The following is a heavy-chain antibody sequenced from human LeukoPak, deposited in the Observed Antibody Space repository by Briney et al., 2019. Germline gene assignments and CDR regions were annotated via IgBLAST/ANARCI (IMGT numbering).Heavy chain of an antibody. CDR1: GFTFSSYA. V-gene: IGHV3-23*01. CDR2: ISGSGGST. Sequence: GGSLRLSCVASGFTFSSYAMSWVRQAPGKGLEWVSVISGSGGSTYYADSVKGRFTISRDNAKNTLYLQMNSLRAEDTAVYYCARVPSTQWLVYYFDYWSQGTLVTVSS. CDR3: ARVPSTQWLVYYFDY. J-gene: IGHJ4*02. D-gene: IGHD6-19*01.